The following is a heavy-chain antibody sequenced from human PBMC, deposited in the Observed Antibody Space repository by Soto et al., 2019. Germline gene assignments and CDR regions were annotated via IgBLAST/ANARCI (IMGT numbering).Heavy chain of an antibody. CDR3: ARVVGALGHWFDP. D-gene: IGHD1-26*01. V-gene: IGHV1-18*01. Sequence: ASVKVSCKASGYTFSNYGISWVRQAPGQGLEWMGWISAYNGNTKYAQKLQGRVTMTTDTSTSTAYMELRSLRSDDTAVYYCARVVGALGHWFDPWGQGTLVTVSS. CDR2: ISAYNGNT. CDR1: GYTFSNYG. J-gene: IGHJ5*02.